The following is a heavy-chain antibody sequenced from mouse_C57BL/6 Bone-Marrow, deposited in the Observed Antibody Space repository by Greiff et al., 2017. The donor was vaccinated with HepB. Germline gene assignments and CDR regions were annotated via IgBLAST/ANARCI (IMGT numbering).Heavy chain of an antibody. CDR2: ISYDGSN. CDR3: ATTVVATEYFDV. J-gene: IGHJ1*03. CDR1: GYSITSGYY. Sequence: EVQRVESGPGLVKPSQSLSLTCSVTGYSITSGYYWNWIRQFPGNQLEWMGYISYDGSNNYNPSLKNRISITRDTSKNQFFLKLNSVTTEDTATYYCATTVVATEYFDVWGTGTTVTVSS. D-gene: IGHD1-1*01. V-gene: IGHV3-6*01.